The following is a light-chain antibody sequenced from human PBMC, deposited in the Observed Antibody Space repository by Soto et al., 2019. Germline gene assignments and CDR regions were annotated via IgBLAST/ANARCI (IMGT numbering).Light chain of an antibody. Sequence: DIQMTQYPSSLSASVGDRVTITCQASQDISNYLNWYQQKPGKAPKLLIYDASNLETGFPSRFSGSGSGTDFTFTISRLQPEDIATYYCQQYDNLPPFTFGPGTKVDIK. CDR1: QDISNY. CDR3: QQYDNLPPFT. V-gene: IGKV1-33*01. CDR2: DAS. J-gene: IGKJ3*01.